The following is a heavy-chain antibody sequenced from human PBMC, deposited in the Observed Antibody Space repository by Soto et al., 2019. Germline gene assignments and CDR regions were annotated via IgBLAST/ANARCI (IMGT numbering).Heavy chain of an antibody. Sequence: QEQVVQSGPAMKEPGSSVKVSCRASGIMSSGYGFSWVRQAPGQGLEWVGRINPTLDSTHYAQKLQGRVTITVDKSTDTAYLEATSLRLEDTAIYFCATMKRARLDSWGRGTVVTVSS. CDR1: GIMSSGYG. D-gene: IGHD6-25*01. CDR2: INPTLDST. J-gene: IGHJ4*02. V-gene: IGHV1-69*09. CDR3: ATMKRARLDS.